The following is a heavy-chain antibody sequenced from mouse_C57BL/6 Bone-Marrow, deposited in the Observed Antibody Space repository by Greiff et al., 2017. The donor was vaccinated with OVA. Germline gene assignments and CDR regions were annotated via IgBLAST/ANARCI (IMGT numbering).Heavy chain of an antibody. CDR2: FYPGSGSI. CDR1: GYTFTEYT. Sequence: VKLMESGAELVKPGASVKLSCKASGYTFTEYTIHWVKQRSGQGLEWIGWFYPGSGSIKYNEKFKDKATLTADKSSSTVYMELSRLTSEDSAVYFCARHGYDYDGRAAWFAYWGQGTLVTVSA. CDR3: ARHGYDYDGRAAWFAY. D-gene: IGHD2-4*01. V-gene: IGHV1-62-2*01. J-gene: IGHJ3*01.